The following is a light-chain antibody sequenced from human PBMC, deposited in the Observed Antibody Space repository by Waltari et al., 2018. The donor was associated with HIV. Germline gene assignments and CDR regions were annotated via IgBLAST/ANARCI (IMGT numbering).Light chain of an antibody. V-gene: IGLV2-23*02. CDR3: CSHAGSSTWV. Sequence: QSALTQPASVSGSPGQSITIACTGTSSDVGSYTLGSWYQHHPSKAPKLMIYELSKRPSADSNSFSGSKSGNTASLPISGIQAEDEAAYYCCSHAGSSTWVFGGGPKLTVL. J-gene: IGLJ3*02. CDR2: ELS. CDR1: SSDVGSYTL.